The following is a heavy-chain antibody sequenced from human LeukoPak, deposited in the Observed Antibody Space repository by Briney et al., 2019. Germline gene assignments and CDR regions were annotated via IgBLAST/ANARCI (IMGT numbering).Heavy chain of an antibody. J-gene: IGHJ4*02. CDR1: GFTFSSHG. CDR2: ISGSGGST. V-gene: IGHV3-23*01. D-gene: IGHD2-2*01. Sequence: GGTLRLSCAASGFTFSSHGMSWVRQAPGKGLEWVSAISGSGGSTYYADSVKGRFTISRDNSKNTLYLQMNSLRAEDTVVYYCANPIYCSGTSCYFASNYWGQGTLVTVSS. CDR3: ANPIYCSGTSCYFASNY.